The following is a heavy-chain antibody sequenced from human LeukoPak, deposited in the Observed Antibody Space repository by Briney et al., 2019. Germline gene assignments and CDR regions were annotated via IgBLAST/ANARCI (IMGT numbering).Heavy chain of an antibody. V-gene: IGHV3-64*01. CDR1: GFTFSSYA. CDR3: ARGVGPFDI. Sequence: GGSLRLPCAASGFTFSSYAMHWVRQAPGRGLEYVSAINNNGGSTYYANSVKGRFTISRDNSKNTLYLQMGSLRAEDMAVYYCARGVGPFDIWGQGTMVTVSS. D-gene: IGHD2-15*01. CDR2: INNNGGST. J-gene: IGHJ3*02.